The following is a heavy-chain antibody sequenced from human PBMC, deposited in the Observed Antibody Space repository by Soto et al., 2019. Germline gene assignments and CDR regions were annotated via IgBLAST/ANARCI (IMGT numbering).Heavy chain of an antibody. CDR1: GFTFDDYA. J-gene: IGHJ6*03. V-gene: IGHV3-9*01. D-gene: IGHD3-10*01. CDR2: ISWNSGSI. CDR3: AKVGAYGSGSYSDYYYMDV. Sequence: GWSLRLSCAASGFTFDDYAMHWVRQAPGKGLEWVSGISWNSGSIGYADSVKGRFTISRDNAKNSLYLQMNSLRAEDTALYYCAKVGAYGSGSYSDYYYMDVWGNWTTVTVSS.